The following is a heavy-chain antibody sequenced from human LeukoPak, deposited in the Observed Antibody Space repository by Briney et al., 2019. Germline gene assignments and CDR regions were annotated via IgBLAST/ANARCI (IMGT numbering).Heavy chain of an antibody. CDR3: ARDFAIFGVVSRGYYYYYGMDV. V-gene: IGHV1-46*01. D-gene: IGHD3-3*01. CDR1: GYTFTSYY. Sequence: ASVKVSCKASGYTFTSYYMHWVRQAPGQGLEWMGIINPSGGSTSYAQKFQGRVTMTRDTSTSTVYMELSSLRSEDTAVYYCARDFAIFGVVSRGYYYYYGMDVWGQGTTVTVSS. J-gene: IGHJ6*02. CDR2: INPSGGST.